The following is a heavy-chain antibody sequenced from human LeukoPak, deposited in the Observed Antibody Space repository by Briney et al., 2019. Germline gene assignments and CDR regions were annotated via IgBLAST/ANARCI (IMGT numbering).Heavy chain of an antibody. J-gene: IGHJ6*02. V-gene: IGHV3-23*01. Sequence: GGSLRLSCAASGFTFSSYAMSLVRQAPGKGLEWVSAISGSGGSTYYADSVKGRFTISRDNSKNTLYLQMNSLRAEDTAVYYCAKSKPISDRYYYYGMDVWGQGTTVTVSS. CDR1: GFTFSSYA. D-gene: IGHD1-14*01. CDR3: AKSKPISDRYYYYGMDV. CDR2: ISGSGGST.